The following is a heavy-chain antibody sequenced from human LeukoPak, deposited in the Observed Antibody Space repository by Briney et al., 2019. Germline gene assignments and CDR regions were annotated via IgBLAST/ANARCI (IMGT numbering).Heavy chain of an antibody. CDR1: GGSISSSSYH. V-gene: IGHV4-39*01. CDR3: ARGLHDYSFRFDS. J-gene: IGHJ4*02. Sequence: SETLSLTCTVSGGSISSSSYHWAWIRQPPGKGLEWIGRLYYSGSTYYNPSLKSRVTISADTSMNQFSLKVSSVTAADTAVYYCARGLHDYSFRFDSWGQGTRVTVSS. D-gene: IGHD4-11*01. CDR2: LYYSGST.